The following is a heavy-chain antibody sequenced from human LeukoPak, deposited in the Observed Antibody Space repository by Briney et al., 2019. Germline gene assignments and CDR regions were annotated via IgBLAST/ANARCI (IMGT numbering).Heavy chain of an antibody. CDR1: GLTFSNYW. CDR2: VNSDGSNT. CDR3: ATPRGDYYYGMDV. D-gene: IGHD3-10*01. V-gene: IGHV3-74*01. J-gene: IGHJ6*02. Sequence: GGSLRLSCAASGLTFSNYWMHWVRQAPGKGLVWVSRVNSDGSNTYYADSVKGRFTISRDNAKNTLYLQMNSLRAEDTAVYYCATPRGDYYYGMDVWGLGTTVTVSS.